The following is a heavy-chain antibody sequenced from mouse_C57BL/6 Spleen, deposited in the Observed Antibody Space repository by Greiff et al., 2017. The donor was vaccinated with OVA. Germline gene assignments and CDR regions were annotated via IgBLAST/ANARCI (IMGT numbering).Heavy chain of an antibody. J-gene: IGHJ2*01. CDR3: ARHEGLLYYFDY. Sequence: VKLQESGAELVKPGASVKLSCKASGYTFTEYTIHWVKQRSGQGLEWIGWFYPGSGSIKYNEKFKDKATLTADKSSSSVYMELSRLTSEDSAVYFCARHEGLLYYFDYWGQGTTLTVSS. V-gene: IGHV1-62-2*01. CDR1: GYTFTEYT. CDR2: FYPGSGSI.